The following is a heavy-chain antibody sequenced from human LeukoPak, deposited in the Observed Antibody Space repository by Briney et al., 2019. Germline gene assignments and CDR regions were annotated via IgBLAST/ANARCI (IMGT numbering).Heavy chain of an antibody. CDR1: VGTLIRYA. D-gene: IGHD5-18*01. CDR2: IIPILGTA. CDR3: ASAVGYSSGVRNWFVP. V-gene: IGHV1-69*06. Sequence: SVTVSCQACVGTLIRYASSWLRQAPGQEREWMGGIIPILGTAKYAQKLQGRVTNTADKSTSTAYMELSSLRSEDTAVYYCASAVGYSSGVRNWFVPWGQGTLVTVSS. J-gene: IGHJ5*02.